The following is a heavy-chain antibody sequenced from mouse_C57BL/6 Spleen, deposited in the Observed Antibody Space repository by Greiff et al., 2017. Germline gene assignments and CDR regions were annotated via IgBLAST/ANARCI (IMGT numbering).Heavy chain of an antibody. CDR3: ATASYAMDY. J-gene: IGHJ4*01. V-gene: IGHV5-4*01. CDR1: GFTFRSYA. CDR2: ISDGGSYT. Sequence: EVHLVESGGGLVKPGGSLKLSCAASGFTFRSYAMSWVRQTPEKRLEWVATISDGGSYTYYPDNVKGRFTISRDIAKNNLYLQMSHRKSEDTAMDYCATASYAMDYWGQGTSVTVSS.